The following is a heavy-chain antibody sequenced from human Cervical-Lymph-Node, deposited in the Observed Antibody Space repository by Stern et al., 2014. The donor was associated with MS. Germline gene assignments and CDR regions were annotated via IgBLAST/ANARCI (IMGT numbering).Heavy chain of an antibody. V-gene: IGHV4-31*03. D-gene: IGHD3-16*02. J-gene: IGHJ4*01. CDR2: LFHTAPT. Sequence: QVQLQESGPGLVKPSQTLSLTCTVSGGSISAGGFFWAWIRQHPGKGLEWVASLFHTAPTYYIPSIKGRVSISVDTSQSQFSLQLTSVTAADTAVYYCASRATFGGAIVNWGQGTLVTVSA. CDR1: GGSISAGGFF. CDR3: ASRATFGGAIVN.